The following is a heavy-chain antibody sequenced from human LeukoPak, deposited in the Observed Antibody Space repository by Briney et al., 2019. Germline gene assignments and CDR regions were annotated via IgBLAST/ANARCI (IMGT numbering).Heavy chain of an antibody. D-gene: IGHD4-11*01. CDR3: ARDLSRVGLQYLYYYYYGMDV. V-gene: IGHV1-18*01. CDR2: ISAYNGNT. J-gene: IGHJ6*02. Sequence: ASVKVSCKASGYTFTSYGISWVRQAAGQGLEWMGWISAYNGNTNYAQKLQGRVTMTTDTSTSTAYMELRSLRSDDTAVYYCARDLSRVGLQYLYYYYYGMDVWGQGTTVTVSS. CDR1: GYTFTSYG.